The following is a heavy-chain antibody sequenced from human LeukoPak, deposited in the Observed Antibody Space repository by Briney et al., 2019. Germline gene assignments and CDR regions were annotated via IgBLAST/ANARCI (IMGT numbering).Heavy chain of an antibody. V-gene: IGHV4-39*01. Sequence: SETLSLTCTVSGGSISSSSYYWGWIRQPPGKGLEWIRSIYYSGSTYYNPSLKSRVTISVDTSKNQFSLKLSSVTAADTAEYYCARRYGSGSYYGGEFDYWGQGTLVTVSS. CDR2: IYYSGST. CDR1: GGSISSSSYY. J-gene: IGHJ4*02. CDR3: ARRYGSGSYYGGEFDY. D-gene: IGHD3-10*01.